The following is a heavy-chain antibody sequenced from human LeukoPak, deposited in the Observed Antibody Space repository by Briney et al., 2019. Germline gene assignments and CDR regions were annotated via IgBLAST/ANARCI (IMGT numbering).Heavy chain of an antibody. V-gene: IGHV1-69*01. CDR1: GGTFSSYA. D-gene: IGHD3-22*01. Sequence: SVKVSCKASGGTFSSYAISWVRQAPGQGLEWMGGMIPIFGTASYAQKFQGRVTITADESTSTAYMELSSLRSEDTAVYYCARAKFDTMIVVVTPYGMDVWGQGTTVTVSS. J-gene: IGHJ6*02. CDR3: ARAKFDTMIVVVTPYGMDV. CDR2: MIPIFGTA.